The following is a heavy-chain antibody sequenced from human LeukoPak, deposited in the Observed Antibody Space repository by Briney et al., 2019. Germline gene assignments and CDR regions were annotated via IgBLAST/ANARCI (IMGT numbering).Heavy chain of an antibody. D-gene: IGHD3-10*01. CDR2: ISAYNGNT. CDR3: ARDPGYYGSGSYYNPGWFDP. V-gene: IGHV1-18*01. Sequence: ASVTVSCTASGYTFTSYGISWVRQAPGQGLEWMGWISAYNGNTNYAQKLQGRVTMTTDTSTSTAYMELRSLRSDDTAVYYCARDPGYYGSGSYYNPGWFDPWGQGTLVTVSS. CDR1: GYTFTSYG. J-gene: IGHJ5*02.